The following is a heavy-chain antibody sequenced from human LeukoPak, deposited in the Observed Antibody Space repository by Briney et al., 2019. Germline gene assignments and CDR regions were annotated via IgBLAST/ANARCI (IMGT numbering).Heavy chain of an antibody. J-gene: IGHJ4*02. Sequence: GRSLRLSCAASGFTFSSYGMHWVRQAPGKGLEWVAVISYDGSNKYYADSVKGRFTISRDNSKNTPYLQMNSLRAEDTAVYYCAKSTVDYSNYGDLGYWGQGTLVTVSS. V-gene: IGHV3-30*18. D-gene: IGHD4-11*01. CDR3: AKSTVDYSNYGDLGY. CDR2: ISYDGSNK. CDR1: GFTFSSYG.